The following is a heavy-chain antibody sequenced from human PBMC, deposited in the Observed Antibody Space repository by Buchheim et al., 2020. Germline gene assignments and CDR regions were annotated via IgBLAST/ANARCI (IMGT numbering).Heavy chain of an antibody. Sequence: QVQLQESGPGLLKPSQTLSLTCSVSGCSISRDGFYWSWIRQPAGKGLEWIGRIFSSGITNYNPSLDSRVTMSVDTSNNQFSRRLSSLTAADTAVYYCARGSQRPDYWGQRTL. CDR1: GCSISRDGFY. J-gene: IGHJ4*02. CDR3: ARGSQRPDY. CDR2: IFSSGIT. D-gene: IGHD6-25*01. V-gene: IGHV4-61*02.